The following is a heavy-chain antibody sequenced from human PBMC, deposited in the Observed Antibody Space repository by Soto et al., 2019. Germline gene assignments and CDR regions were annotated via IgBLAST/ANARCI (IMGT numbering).Heavy chain of an antibody. CDR2: INHSGST. Sequence: PSETLSLTCAVYGGSFSGYYWSWIRQPPGKGLEWIGEINHSGSTNYNPSLKSRVTISVDTSKNQFSLKLSSVTAADTAVYYCARGPTVTTDYWGRGILVTVSS. CDR1: GGSFSGYY. D-gene: IGHD4-17*01. CDR3: ARGPTVTTDY. V-gene: IGHV4-34*01. J-gene: IGHJ4*02.